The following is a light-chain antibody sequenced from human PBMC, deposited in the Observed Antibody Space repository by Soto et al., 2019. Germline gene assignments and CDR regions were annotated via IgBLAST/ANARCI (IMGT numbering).Light chain of an antibody. Sequence: QSVLTQPRSVSGSPGQSVSISCTGTSSDVGRYNYVSWYQQHPGKAPKLMIYEVSNRLSGISNRFSGSKSGNTASLTISGLQAEDEADYYCSSYTSSSTRVFGTGTKVTVL. V-gene: IGLV2-14*01. CDR1: SSDVGRYNY. J-gene: IGLJ1*01. CDR2: EVS. CDR3: SSYTSSSTRV.